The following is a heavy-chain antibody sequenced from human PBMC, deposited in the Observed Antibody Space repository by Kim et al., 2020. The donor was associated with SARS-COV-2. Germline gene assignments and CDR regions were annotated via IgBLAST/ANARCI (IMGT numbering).Heavy chain of an antibody. CDR3: AKPRAPDRTYFDS. V-gene: IGHV3-23*01. Sequence: YPYPGKSRFTISRDKSQSREFLQMNSLRAEDTAVYYCAKPRAPDRTYFDSWGQGTLVTVSS. J-gene: IGHJ4*02.